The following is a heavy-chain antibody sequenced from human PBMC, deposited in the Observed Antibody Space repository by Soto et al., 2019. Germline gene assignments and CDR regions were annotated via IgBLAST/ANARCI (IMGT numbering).Heavy chain of an antibody. CDR3: ARENNGIAVAGTIGY. CDR2: ISAYNGNT. CDR1: GYTFTSYF. J-gene: IGHJ4*02. V-gene: IGHV1-18*01. Sequence: ASVKVSCKASGYTFTSYFVSWVRQAPGQGLEWMGWISAYNGNTNYAQKLQGRVTMTTDTSTSTAYMELRSLRSDDTAVYYCARENNGIAVAGTIGYWGQGTLVTVSS. D-gene: IGHD6-19*01.